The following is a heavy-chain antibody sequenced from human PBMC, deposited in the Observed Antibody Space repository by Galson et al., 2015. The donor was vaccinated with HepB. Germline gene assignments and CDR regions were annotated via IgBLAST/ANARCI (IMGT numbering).Heavy chain of an antibody. D-gene: IGHD5-12*01. J-gene: IGHJ5*02. Sequence: SLTCAVYGESFSGNYWNWIRQSPGKGLEWIGEINHSGSTSYNPSLKSRVTISVDTSKNQFSLKLSSVTAADTAVYYCARRGHIVATMYYWFDPWGQGTLVTVSS. CDR2: INHSGST. CDR1: GESFSGNY. CDR3: ARRGHIVATMYYWFDP. V-gene: IGHV4-34*01.